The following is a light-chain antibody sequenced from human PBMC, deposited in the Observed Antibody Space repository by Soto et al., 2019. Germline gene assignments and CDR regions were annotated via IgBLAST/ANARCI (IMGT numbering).Light chain of an antibody. CDR3: GSWDSSLSAYV. CDR2: DDN. J-gene: IGLJ1*01. V-gene: IGLV1-51*01. Sequence: SVLTQPPSASGSPGQSVTISCSGSSSSIGGNSVSWYQQLPGTAPKLLIYDDNKRPSGIPDRFSGSKSGTSATLGITGFQTGDEADYYCGSWDSSLSAYVFGTGTKVTVL. CDR1: SSSIGGNS.